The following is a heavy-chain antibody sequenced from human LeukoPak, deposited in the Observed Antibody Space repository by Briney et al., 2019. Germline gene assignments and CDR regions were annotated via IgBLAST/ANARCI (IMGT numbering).Heavy chain of an antibody. CDR1: GYSFSSYW. CDR2: IHPGNSET. V-gene: IGHV5-51*01. CDR3: ARRLSSIAASAASDY. Sequence: GEYLKISCKGSGYSFSSYWIAWVRQMPGKGLEWMGIIHPGNSETTYNPSFRGQVTMSADKSISTAYLQWSSLEASDTAMYYCARRLSSIAASAASDYWGQGTLVTVSS. D-gene: IGHD6-6*01. J-gene: IGHJ4*02.